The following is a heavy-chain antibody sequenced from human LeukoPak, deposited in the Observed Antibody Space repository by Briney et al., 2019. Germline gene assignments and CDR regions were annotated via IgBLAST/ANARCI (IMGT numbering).Heavy chain of an antibody. D-gene: IGHD3-10*01. CDR1: GFTFDDYG. Sequence: SGGSLRLSCAASGFTFDDYGMSWVRHAPGKGLEWVSGINWNGGSTGYADSVKGRFTISRDNAKNTLYLQMNSLRAEDTAVYYCARDLGTMVRGVMDVWGKGTTVTVSS. CDR2: INWNGGST. CDR3: ARDLGTMVRGVMDV. J-gene: IGHJ6*03. V-gene: IGHV3-20*04.